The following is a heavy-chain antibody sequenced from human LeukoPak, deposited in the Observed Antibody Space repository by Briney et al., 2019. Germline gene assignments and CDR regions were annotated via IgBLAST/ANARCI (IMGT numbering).Heavy chain of an antibody. Sequence: GGSLRLSCAASGFTFSSHSMNWVRQAPGKGLEWVSVITSSSDYIYYADSLKGRFTVSRDNAKNSLYLQLNSLRAEDTAVYYCVXEYVYYSSADYNALDYWGEGTLVTVSS. CDR3: VXEYVYYSSADYNALDY. V-gene: IGHV3-21*01. CDR2: ITSSSDYI. J-gene: IGHJ4*02. CDR1: GFTFSSHS. D-gene: IGHD3-10*01.